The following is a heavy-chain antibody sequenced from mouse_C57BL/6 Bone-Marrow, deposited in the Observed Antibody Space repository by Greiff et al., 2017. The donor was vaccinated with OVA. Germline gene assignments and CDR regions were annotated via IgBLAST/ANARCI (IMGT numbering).Heavy chain of an antibody. CDR3: ARRFTTVVACDY. J-gene: IGHJ2*01. CDR2: ISSGGSYT. D-gene: IGHD1-1*01. V-gene: IGHV5-6*02. CDR1: GFTFSSYG. Sequence: DVKLVESGGDLVKPGGSLKLSCAASGFTFSSYGMSWVRQTPDKRLEWVATISSGGSYTYYPDSVKGRFTISRDNAKNTLYLQMSSLKSEDTAMYYCARRFTTVVACDYWGQGTTLTVSS.